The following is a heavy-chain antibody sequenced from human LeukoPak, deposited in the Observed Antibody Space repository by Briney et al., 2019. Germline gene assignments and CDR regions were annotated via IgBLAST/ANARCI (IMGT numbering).Heavy chain of an antibody. CDR1: GGSISSSSYY. CDR3: ARVVAGPNYFDY. CDR2: IYYTGNT. J-gene: IGHJ4*02. V-gene: IGHV4-39*07. Sequence: SETLSLTCTGSGGSISSSSYYWGWIRQPPGKGLEWIGSIYYTGNTYYNPSLKSRVTISLDTSKNQFSLKLSSVTAADTAVYYCARVVAGPNYFDYWGQGTLVTVSS. D-gene: IGHD6-19*01.